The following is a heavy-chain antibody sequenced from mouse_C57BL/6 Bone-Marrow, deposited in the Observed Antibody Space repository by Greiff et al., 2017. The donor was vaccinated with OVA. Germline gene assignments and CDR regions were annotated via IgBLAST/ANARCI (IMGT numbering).Heavy chain of an antibody. CDR2: IWSGGST. V-gene: IGHV2-2*01. D-gene: IGHD1-1*01. J-gene: IGHJ2*01. Sequence: QVQLQQSGPGLVQPSQSLSITCTVSGFSLTSYGVHWVRQSPGKGLEWLGVIWSGGSTVYNAAFISSLSIIKDNSKSRVFFKMNSRHADDTAIYYCARELQYYIDDWGQGTTLTVSS. CDR3: ARELQYYIDD. CDR1: GFSLTSYG.